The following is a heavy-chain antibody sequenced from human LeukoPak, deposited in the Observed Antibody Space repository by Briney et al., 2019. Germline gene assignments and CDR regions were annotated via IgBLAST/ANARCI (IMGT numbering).Heavy chain of an antibody. CDR2: IKQDGSEK. Sequence: PGGSLRLSCAASGSTFSGYLMNWGRQVPGKGLEWVANIKQDGSEKYYVDSVKGRFTISRDNAKNSLYLQLNSLRAEDTAVYYCAGGSGWLIDYWGQGTLVTVSS. J-gene: IGHJ4*02. D-gene: IGHD6-19*01. CDR1: GSTFSGYL. CDR3: AGGSGWLIDY. V-gene: IGHV3-7*04.